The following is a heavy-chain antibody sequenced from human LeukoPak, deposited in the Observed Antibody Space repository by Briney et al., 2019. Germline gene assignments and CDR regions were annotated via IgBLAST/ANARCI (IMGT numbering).Heavy chain of an antibody. D-gene: IGHD1-26*01. CDR3: ARDRRELLSNSYHYCGLDV. CDR1: GFTFSNYW. Sequence: TGGSLRLSCAASGFTFSNYWMSWVRQAPGKGLEWVANIKQDGSEKCYVDSVKGRFTISRDNAKNSLYLQMNSLRAEDTAVYYCARDRRELLSNSYHYCGLDVWGQGTTDTVSS. V-gene: IGHV3-7*01. J-gene: IGHJ6*02. CDR2: IKQDGSEK.